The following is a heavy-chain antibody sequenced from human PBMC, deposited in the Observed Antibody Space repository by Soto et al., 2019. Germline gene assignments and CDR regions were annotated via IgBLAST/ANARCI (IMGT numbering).Heavy chain of an antibody. CDR2: INPSGGST. Sequence: ASVKGSCKASGSTFTSYYMHWVRQAPGQGLEWMGIINPSGGSTSYAQKFQGRVTMTRDTSTSTVYMELSSLRSEDTAVYYCAKAYFVWSSEQPYYFDYWGQGTLVTVSS. V-gene: IGHV1-46*01. CDR3: AKAYFVWSSEQPYYFDY. CDR1: GSTFTSYY. D-gene: IGHD3-16*01. J-gene: IGHJ4*02.